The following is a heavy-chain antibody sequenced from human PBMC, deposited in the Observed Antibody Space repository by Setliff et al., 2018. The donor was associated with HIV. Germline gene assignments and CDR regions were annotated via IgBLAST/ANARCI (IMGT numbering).Heavy chain of an antibody. CDR2: IHTSGST. CDR1: GDSMSGYY. Sequence: SETLSLTCAVSGDSMSGYYWSWTRQSPGKKLEWIGYIHTSGSTNYNPSLKSRVTISLDTSNDRFSLRLSSVTAADTAVYYCARGNNGYYYDSGGYYHWGQGTLVTVSS. V-gene: IGHV4-4*08. J-gene: IGHJ5*02. CDR3: ARGNNGYYYDSGGYYH. D-gene: IGHD3-22*01.